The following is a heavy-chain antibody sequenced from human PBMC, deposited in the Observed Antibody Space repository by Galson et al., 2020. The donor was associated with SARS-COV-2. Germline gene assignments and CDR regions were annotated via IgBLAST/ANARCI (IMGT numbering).Heavy chain of an antibody. V-gene: IGHV4-30-4*01. D-gene: IGHD4-17*01. CDR1: GGSISSGDYY. J-gene: IGHJ4*02. Sequence: ASETLSLTCTVSGGSISSGDYYWSWLRQPPGKGLEWIGYIYHSGSTYSNPSLKSRLTISVDTSKKQFSLKLNSVTAADTAVYYCARARLAGTTVTAFDYWGQGTLVTVSS. CDR2: IYHSGST. CDR3: ARARLAGTTVTAFDY.